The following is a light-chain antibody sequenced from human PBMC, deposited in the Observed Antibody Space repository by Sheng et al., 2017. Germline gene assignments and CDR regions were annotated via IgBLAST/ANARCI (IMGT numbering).Light chain of an antibody. J-gene: IGLJ1*01. CDR1: SSDVGGYNY. Sequence: QSALTQPPSASGSPGQSVTISCTGTSSDVGGYNYVSWYQQHPGKAPKLMIYDVVNRPSGVSNRFSGSKSGNTASLTISGLQAEDEADYYCSSYTSSTILYVFGTGTKVTVL. CDR3: SSYTSSTILYV. V-gene: IGLV2-14*01. CDR2: DVV.